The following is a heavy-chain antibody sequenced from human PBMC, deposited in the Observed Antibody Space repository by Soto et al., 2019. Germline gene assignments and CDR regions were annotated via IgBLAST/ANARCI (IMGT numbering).Heavy chain of an antibody. J-gene: IGHJ5*02. CDR3: ARGASSLAP. CDR1: GFTFSNYA. V-gene: IGHV3-23*03. CDR2: IYRDGST. Sequence: GGSLRLSCAASGFTFSNYAMTWVRQAPGKGLEWVSVIYRDGSTYFADSLKGRFTIARDNSKNTLYLQMSSLRVEDTAVYYCARGASSLAPWGQGTLVTVSS. D-gene: IGHD6-6*01.